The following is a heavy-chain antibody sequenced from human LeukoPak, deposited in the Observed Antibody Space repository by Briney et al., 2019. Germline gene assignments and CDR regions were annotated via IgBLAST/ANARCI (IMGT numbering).Heavy chain of an antibody. Sequence: SETLCLTCAVYGGSFSGYYWSWIRQPPGKGLEWIGSIYHSGSTYYNPSLKSRVTISVDTSKNQFSLKLSSVTAADTAVYYCARLKSAAGNYYFDYWGQGTLVTVSS. J-gene: IGHJ4*02. CDR3: ARLKSAAGNYYFDY. V-gene: IGHV4-34*01. D-gene: IGHD6-13*01. CDR1: GGSFSGYY. CDR2: IYHSGST.